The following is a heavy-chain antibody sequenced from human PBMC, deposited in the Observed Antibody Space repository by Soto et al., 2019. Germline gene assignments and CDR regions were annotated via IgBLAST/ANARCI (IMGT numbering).Heavy chain of an antibody. V-gene: IGHV3-23*01. CDR3: AKGFIRDCGGDCTVDT. J-gene: IGHJ5*02. D-gene: IGHD2-21*02. CDR2: ISASGGST. Sequence: EVQLLESGGGLVQPGGSLRLSCAASGFRFRSYAMSWVRQAPGKGLEWVSAISASGGSTYNADSVKGRFTISRDNSKNTLYLQMNSLRAEDTAVYYCAKGFIRDCGGDCTVDTWGQGTLVTVSS. CDR1: GFRFRSYA.